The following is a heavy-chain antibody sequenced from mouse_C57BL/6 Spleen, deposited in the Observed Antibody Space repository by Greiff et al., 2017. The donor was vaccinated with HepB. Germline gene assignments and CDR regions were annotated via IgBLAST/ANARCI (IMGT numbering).Heavy chain of an antibody. CDR3: ASPMVTSFDY. CDR2: IYPGDGDT. CDR1: GYAFSSSW. V-gene: IGHV1-82*01. D-gene: IGHD2-2*01. Sequence: QVQLQQSGPELVKPGASAKISCKASGYAFSSSWMNWVKQRPGKGLEWIGRIYPGDGDTNYNGKFKGKATLTADKSSSTAYMQLSSLTSEDSAVYFCASPMVTSFDYWGQGTTLTVSS. J-gene: IGHJ2*01.